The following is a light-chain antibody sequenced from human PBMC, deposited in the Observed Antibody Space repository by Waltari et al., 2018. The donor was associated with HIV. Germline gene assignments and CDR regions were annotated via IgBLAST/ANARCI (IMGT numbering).Light chain of an antibody. Sequence: DINMTQSPSYLSASVGDSVTITCRASQNIINYLNWYHQSPGKPPKLLSFHASTLHNGVSSRFNGRGAGTGFTLSIAGLQPGDFGTYSCQQTFSPPRTFGPGT. CDR1: QNIINY. CDR3: QQTFSPPRT. J-gene: IGKJ3*01. CDR2: HAS. V-gene: IGKV1-39*01.